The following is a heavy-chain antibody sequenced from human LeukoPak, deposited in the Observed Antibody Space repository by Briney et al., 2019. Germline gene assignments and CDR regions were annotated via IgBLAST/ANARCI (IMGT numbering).Heavy chain of an antibody. CDR3: ARRGHKSGSSRGWYFDL. D-gene: IGHD5-12*01. Sequence: SETLSLTCTVSGGSISSGGYYWSWIRQHPGKGLEWIGSIHHSGSTNFNPSLESRVTISVDTSKNQFSLRLRSATAADTAVYYCARRGHKSGSSRGWYFDLWGRGTLVTVSS. J-gene: IGHJ2*01. V-gene: IGHV4-61*08. CDR2: IHHSGST. CDR1: GGSISSGGYY.